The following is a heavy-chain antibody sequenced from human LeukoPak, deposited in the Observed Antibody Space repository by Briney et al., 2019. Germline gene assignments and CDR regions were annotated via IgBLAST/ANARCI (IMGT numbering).Heavy chain of an antibody. V-gene: IGHV4-39*07. D-gene: IGHD2-8*02. CDR2: IYYSGST. CDR3: ARDGWHDDDYWWLEV. Sequence: SETLSLTCTVSGGSLSSSSYYWGWIRQPPGKGLEWIGSIYYSGSTYYNPSLKIQVTISVDTSKNQFSLKLSSVTAADTAVYYCARDGWHDDDYWWLEVWGQGTTVTVSS. J-gene: IGHJ6*02. CDR1: GGSLSSSSYY.